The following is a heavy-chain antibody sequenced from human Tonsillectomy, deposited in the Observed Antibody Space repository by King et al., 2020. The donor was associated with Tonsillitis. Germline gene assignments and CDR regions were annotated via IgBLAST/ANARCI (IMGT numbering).Heavy chain of an antibody. D-gene: IGHD3-16*01. J-gene: IGHJ4*02. Sequence: VQLVESGGGLVKPGGSLRLSCAASGFTFSSYSMNWVRQAPGKGLEWVSSISSSSSYIYYADSVKGRFTISRDNAKNSLYLQMNSLRVEDTAVYYCARDLGWGFDYWGQGTLVTGSS. V-gene: IGHV3-21*01. CDR1: GFTFSSYS. CDR2: ISSSSSYI. CDR3: ARDLGWGFDY.